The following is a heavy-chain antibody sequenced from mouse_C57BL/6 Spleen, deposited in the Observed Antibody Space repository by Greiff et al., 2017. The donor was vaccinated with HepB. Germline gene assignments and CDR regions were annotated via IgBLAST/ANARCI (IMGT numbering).Heavy chain of an antibody. D-gene: IGHD1-1*01. V-gene: IGHV1-64*01. CDR3: ARTTTVVAPSYAMDY. J-gene: IGHJ4*01. CDR2: IHPNSGST. CDR1: GYTFTSYW. Sequence: VQLQQSGAELVKPGASVKLSCKASGYTFTSYWMHWVKQRPGQGLEWIGMIHPNSGSTNYNEKFKSKATLTVDKSSSTAYMQLSSLTSEDSAVYYCARTTTVVAPSYAMDYWGQGTSVTVSS.